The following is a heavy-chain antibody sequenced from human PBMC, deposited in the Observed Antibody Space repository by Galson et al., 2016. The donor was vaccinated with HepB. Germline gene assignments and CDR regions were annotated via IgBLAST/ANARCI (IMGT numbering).Heavy chain of an antibody. Sequence: SLRLSCAASGFTFGDYGMHWVRQAPGKGLEWVSGITWNSGAIAYADSVKGRFTISRDNARNSLYLQMNNLRTEDTALYYCAKDRVSFYYYGMDVWGQGTTVTVSS. CDR2: ITWNSGAI. CDR3: AKDRVSFYYYGMDV. V-gene: IGHV3-9*01. D-gene: IGHD2-8*01. J-gene: IGHJ6*02. CDR1: GFTFGDYG.